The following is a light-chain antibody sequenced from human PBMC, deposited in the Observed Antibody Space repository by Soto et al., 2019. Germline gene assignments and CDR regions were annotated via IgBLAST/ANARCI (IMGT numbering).Light chain of an antibody. V-gene: IGKV1-39*01. CDR3: QQTNSIPRT. CDR2: AAS. Sequence: DIQMTQSPSSLSASVADRVTITCRASQSIRRSLNWYQQKPGKAPNLLIYAASSLQTGVPSRFTGSGSGTDFTLTISNLQPEDFAVYYCQQTNSIPRTFGQGTKVEIK. CDR1: QSIRRS. J-gene: IGKJ1*01.